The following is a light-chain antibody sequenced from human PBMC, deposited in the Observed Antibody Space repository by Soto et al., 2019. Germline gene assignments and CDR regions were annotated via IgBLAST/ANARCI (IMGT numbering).Light chain of an antibody. CDR2: DAS. Sequence: EIVLTQSPATLSLSPGERATLSCRASQSVSSYLAWYQQKPGQAPRLLIYDASNRATGIPARFSGSGSGTDFTLTISSLAPDDFAVYCGQQRSNWPPRITFGQGTLLEIK. J-gene: IGKJ5*01. V-gene: IGKV3-11*01. CDR1: QSVSSY. CDR3: QQRSNWPPRIT.